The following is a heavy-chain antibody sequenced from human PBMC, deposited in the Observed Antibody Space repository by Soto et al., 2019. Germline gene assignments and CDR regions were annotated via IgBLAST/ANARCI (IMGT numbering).Heavy chain of an antibody. D-gene: IGHD1-1*01. Sequence: GESLKIYCKGSGYSFNSYWISWVRQMPGKGLEWMGRIDPSDYYTNYSPSFQGHITISADKSISTAYLQWSILKAADTAIYYCARHRPRTIYCNYGMDVWGQGTTVTVSS. CDR2: IDPSDYYT. CDR1: GYSFNSYW. J-gene: IGHJ6*02. CDR3: ARHRPRTIYCNYGMDV. V-gene: IGHV5-10-1*01.